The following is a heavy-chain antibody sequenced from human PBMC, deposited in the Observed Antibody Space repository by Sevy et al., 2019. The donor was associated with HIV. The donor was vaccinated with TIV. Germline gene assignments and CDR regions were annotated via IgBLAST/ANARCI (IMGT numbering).Heavy chain of an antibody. V-gene: IGHV3-23*01. J-gene: IGHJ6*03. CDR1: GFSFDSYG. Sequence: GGSLRLSCAVSGFSFDSYGMTWVRQAPGKGLEWVSGISGSGTRTYYADSVKGRFIISRDNSKNTLYLQMNSLRSEDTAIYYCAKEGGGHYDPDEIGYYFYYYNMDVWGKGTTVTVS. CDR2: ISGSGTRT. D-gene: IGHD3-22*01. CDR3: AKEGGGHYDPDEIGYYFYYYNMDV.